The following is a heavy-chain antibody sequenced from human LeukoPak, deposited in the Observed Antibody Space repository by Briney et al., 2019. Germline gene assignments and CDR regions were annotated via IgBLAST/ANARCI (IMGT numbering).Heavy chain of an antibody. CDR3: AREVGYGGGGYYFDY. D-gene: IGHD5-12*01. J-gene: IGHJ4*02. V-gene: IGHV1-69*05. CDR2: IIPIFGTA. CDR1: GGTFSNYA. Sequence: SVKVSCKASGGTFSNYAINWVRQAPGQGLEWMGRIIPIFGTAYYAQKFQGRVTITTDESTSTAYMELSSLRSEDTAVYYCAREVGYGGGGYYFDYWGQGTLVTVSS.